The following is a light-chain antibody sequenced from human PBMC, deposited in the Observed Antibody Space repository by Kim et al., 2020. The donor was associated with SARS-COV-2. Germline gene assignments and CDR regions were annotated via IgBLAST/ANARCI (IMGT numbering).Light chain of an antibody. CDR3: QAWASSIDV. CDR1: KLGDKY. J-gene: IGLJ1*01. CDR2: QDS. V-gene: IGLV3-1*01. Sequence: SYELTQPPSVSVSPGQTASITCSGDKLGDKYACWYQQKPGQSPVLVIYQDSKRPSGIPERFFGPNSGNTATLTISGTQAMDEADYYCQAWASSIDVCGT.